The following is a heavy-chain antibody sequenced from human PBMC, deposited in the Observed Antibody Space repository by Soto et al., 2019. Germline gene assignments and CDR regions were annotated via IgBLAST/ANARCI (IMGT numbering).Heavy chain of an antibody. CDR1: GGTFSSYA. CDR3: ARIGSKQGLWFREDWYFDL. V-gene: IGHV1-69*01. D-gene: IGHD3-10*01. Sequence: QVQLVQSGAEVKKPGSSVKVSCKASGGTFSSYAISWVRQAPGQGLEWMGGIIPIFGTANYAQKFQGRVTITAEESTSTAYMELRSLISEDAAVYYCARIGSKQGLWFREDWYFDLWGRGTLVTVSS. J-gene: IGHJ2*01. CDR2: IIPIFGTA.